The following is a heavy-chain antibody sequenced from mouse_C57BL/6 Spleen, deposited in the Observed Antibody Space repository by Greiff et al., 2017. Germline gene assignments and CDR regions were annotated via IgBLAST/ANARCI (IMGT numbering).Heavy chain of an antibody. CDR1: GFTFTDYY. CDR2: IRNKANGYTT. CDR3: ARYNHYYGSSHAMDD. D-gene: IGHD1-1*01. V-gene: IGHV7-3*01. J-gene: IGHJ4*01. Sequence: EVKLVESGGGLVQPGGSLSLSCAASGFTFTDYYMSWVRQPPGKALEWLGFIRNKANGYTTEYSASVKGRFTISRDNSQSILYLQMNALRAEDSATYYCARYNHYYGSSHAMDDWGQGTSVTVSS.